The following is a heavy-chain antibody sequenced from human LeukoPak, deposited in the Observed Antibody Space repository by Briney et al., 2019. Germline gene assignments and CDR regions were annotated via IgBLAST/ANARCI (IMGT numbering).Heavy chain of an antibody. CDR2: IYYSGST. CDR3: ARRGYCSSTSCYDY. CDR1: GGSISSSSYY. J-gene: IGHJ4*02. Sequence: SETLSLTCTVSGGSISSSSYYWGWIRQPPGKGLEWIGSIYYSGSTYYNPSLKSRVTISVDTSKNQFSLKLSSVTAADTAVDYCARRGYCSSTSCYDYWGQGTLVTVSS. D-gene: IGHD2-2*01. V-gene: IGHV4-39*01.